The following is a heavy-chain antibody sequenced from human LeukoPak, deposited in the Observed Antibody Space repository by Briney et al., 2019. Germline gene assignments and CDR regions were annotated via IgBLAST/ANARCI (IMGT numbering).Heavy chain of an antibody. CDR2: IQHDGSNK. J-gene: IGHJ4*02. CDR3: ARDGLYDSSGYYFDY. V-gene: IGHV3-30*02. D-gene: IGHD3-22*01. CDR1: GFTFTSHG. Sequence: PGGSLRLSCVVSGFTFTSHGMHWIRQAPGKGLEWVAFIQHDGSNKYHADSVKGRFTISRDNSKNTLYLQMNSLRAEDTAVYYCARDGLYDSSGYYFDYWGQGTLVTVSS.